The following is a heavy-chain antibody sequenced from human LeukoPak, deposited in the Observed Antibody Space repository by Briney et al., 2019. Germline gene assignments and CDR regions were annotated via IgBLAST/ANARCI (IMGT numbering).Heavy chain of an antibody. CDR2: ITTFNDRT. V-gene: IGHV1-18*01. D-gene: IGHD6-13*01. Sequence: GASVKVSCKASGYIFTSYGITWVRQAPGQGLEWMGRITTFNDRTVLAEKFRARITMTTDTTTAYMTLRKLRSDDTAVYYCARSGSSSWSSLLDYWGQGSLVIV. CDR3: ARSGSSSWSSLLDY. J-gene: IGHJ4*02. CDR1: GYIFTSYG.